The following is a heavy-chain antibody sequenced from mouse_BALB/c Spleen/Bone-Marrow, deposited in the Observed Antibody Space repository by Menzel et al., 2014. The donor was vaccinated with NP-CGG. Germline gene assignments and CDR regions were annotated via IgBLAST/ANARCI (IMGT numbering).Heavy chain of an antibody. CDR3: ARQRGYAYAMDY. CDR1: GFAFSGYD. CDR2: ISSGGSNT. D-gene: IGHD2-2*01. J-gene: IGHJ4*01. Sequence: DVHLVESGGGLVKPGGSLKFSCAASGFAFSGYDMSWVRQTPEKRLEWVAYISSGGSNTYYPDTVKGRFTISRDNAKNTLYLQMNSLKSEDTAMYYCARQRGYAYAMDYWGQGISVTVSS. V-gene: IGHV5-12-1*01.